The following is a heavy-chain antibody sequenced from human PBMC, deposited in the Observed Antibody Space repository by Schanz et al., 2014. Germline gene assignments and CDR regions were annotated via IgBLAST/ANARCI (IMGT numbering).Heavy chain of an antibody. V-gene: IGHV1-18*04. D-gene: IGHD1-1*01. J-gene: IGHJ2*01. CDR2: TNPNGGA. Sequence: QVQLVQSGAEVKKPGASVKVSCKTFGYSFTNYGISWVRQAPGQGLEWMGVTNPNGGAEFAQKFQGRISMTRDTSTTTFYMELSSLTSDDTAVYFCARDVGRPGHFWYFDLWGRGTLVTVSS. CDR3: ARDVGRPGHFWYFDL. CDR1: GYSFTNYG.